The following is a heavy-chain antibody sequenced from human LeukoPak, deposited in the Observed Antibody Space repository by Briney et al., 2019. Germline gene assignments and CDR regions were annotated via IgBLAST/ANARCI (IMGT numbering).Heavy chain of an antibody. Sequence: ASVKVSCKASGYTFTAYGVSWVRQAPGQGLEWMGWIIVYHGNTNYAQNLQGRVTMTTDPTTTTVYMELMSLRRDDTAVYYCARDRGNGGPSDYWGQGTLVTVSS. V-gene: IGHV1-18*01. D-gene: IGHD4-23*01. CDR3: ARDRGNGGPSDY. J-gene: IGHJ4*02. CDR1: GYTFTAYG. CDR2: IIVYHGNT.